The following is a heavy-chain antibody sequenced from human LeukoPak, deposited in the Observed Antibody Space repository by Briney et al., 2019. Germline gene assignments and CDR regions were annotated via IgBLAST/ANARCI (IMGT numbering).Heavy chain of an antibody. CDR3: ARGTYYYDSSGSFVFDY. CDR2: IYHSGST. CDR1: GGSISSSSYY. J-gene: IGHJ4*02. D-gene: IGHD3-22*01. V-gene: IGHV4-30-2*01. Sequence: SETLSLTCTVSGGSISSSSYYWGWIRQPPGKGLEWIGYIYHSGSTYYNPSLKSRVTISVDRSKNQFSLKLSSVTAADTAVYYCARGTYYYDSSGSFVFDYWGPGTLVTVSS.